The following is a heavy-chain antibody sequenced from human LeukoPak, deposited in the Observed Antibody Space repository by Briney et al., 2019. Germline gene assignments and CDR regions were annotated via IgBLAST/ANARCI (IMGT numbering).Heavy chain of an antibody. D-gene: IGHD3-22*01. CDR1: GGSVSSGSYY. Sequence: PSETLSLTCTVSGGSVSSGSYYWSWIRQPPGKGLEWIGYIYYSGSTNYNPSLKSRVTISVDTSKNQFSLKLSSVTAADTAVYYCAREAVYYYDSSGYYAEDYWGQGTLVTVSS. CDR3: AREAVYYYDSSGYYAEDY. J-gene: IGHJ4*02. CDR2: IYYSGST. V-gene: IGHV4-61*01.